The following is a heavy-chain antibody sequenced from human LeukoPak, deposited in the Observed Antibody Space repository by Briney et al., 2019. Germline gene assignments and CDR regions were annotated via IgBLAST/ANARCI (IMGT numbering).Heavy chain of an antibody. Sequence: SETLSLTCTVSGGSITNFYGGWIRQSPGKGLELIGYLYYSGTTNYSPSLKSRVSISVDTSKKQFSLKLSSVTAADTAVYYCARSPGGGFDIWGQGTMVTVSS. CDR3: ARSPGGGFDI. J-gene: IGHJ3*02. CDR1: GGSITNFY. D-gene: IGHD2-15*01. CDR2: LYYSGTT. V-gene: IGHV4-59*01.